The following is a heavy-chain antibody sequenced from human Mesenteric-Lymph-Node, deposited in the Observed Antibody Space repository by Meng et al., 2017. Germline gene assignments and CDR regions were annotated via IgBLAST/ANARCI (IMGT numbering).Heavy chain of an antibody. CDR1: GFTFSSYE. J-gene: IGHJ6*02. V-gene: IGHV3-48*03. CDR2: ISSSGSTI. D-gene: IGHD2-15*01. CDR3: ARGRGGYCSGGSCYGTYYYGMDV. Sequence: GESLKISCAASGFTFSSYEMNWVRQAPGKGLEWVSYISSSGSTIYYADSVKGRFTISRDNAKNSLYLQMNSLRAEDTAVYYCARGRGGYCSGGSCYGTYYYGMDVWGQGTTVTVSS.